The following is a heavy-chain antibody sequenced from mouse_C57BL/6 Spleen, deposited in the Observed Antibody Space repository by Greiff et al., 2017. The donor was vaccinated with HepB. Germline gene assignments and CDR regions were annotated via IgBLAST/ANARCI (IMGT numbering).Heavy chain of an antibody. J-gene: IGHJ2*01. D-gene: IGHD5-2*01. CDR1: GYTFTSYW. Sequence: VQLQQPGAELVKPGASVKLSCKASGYTFTSYWMHWVKQRPGRGLEWIGRIDTNSGGTKYNEKFKGKGTLTVDKPSSTAYMQLSSLKSEASAVYYCERRGNNYPFYFDYWGQGTTLTVSS. CDR3: ERRGNNYPFYFDY. V-gene: IGHV1-72*01. CDR2: IDTNSGGT.